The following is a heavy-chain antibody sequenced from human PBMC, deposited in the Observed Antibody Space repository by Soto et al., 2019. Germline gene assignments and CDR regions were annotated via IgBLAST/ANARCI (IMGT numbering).Heavy chain of an antibody. CDR2: INHSGST. CDR1: GGSFSGYY. J-gene: IGHJ1*01. D-gene: IGHD1-26*01. V-gene: IGHV4-34*01. CDR3: ARVGHRGVFQH. Sequence: SETLSLTCAVYGGSFSGYYWSWIRQPPGKGLEWIGEINHSGSTNYNPSLKSRVTISVDTSKNQFYLKLSSVTAADTAVYYCARVGHRGVFQHWGQGTLVTVSS.